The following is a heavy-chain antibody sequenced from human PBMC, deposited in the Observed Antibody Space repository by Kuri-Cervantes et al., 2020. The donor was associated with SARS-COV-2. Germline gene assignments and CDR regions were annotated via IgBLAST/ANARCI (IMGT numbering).Heavy chain of an antibody. CDR3: ARGVASYCGGDCYFGWFDP. V-gene: IGHV1-8*01. J-gene: IGHJ5*02. CDR1: GYTFTSYD. Sequence: ASLKVSCKASGYTFTSYDINWGRQATGQGPEWRGWMNPNSGNTGYAQKFQGRGTMTRNTSISTAYMELSSLRSEDTAVYYCARGVASYCGGDCYFGWFDPWGQGTLVTVSS. CDR2: MNPNSGNT. D-gene: IGHD2-21*02.